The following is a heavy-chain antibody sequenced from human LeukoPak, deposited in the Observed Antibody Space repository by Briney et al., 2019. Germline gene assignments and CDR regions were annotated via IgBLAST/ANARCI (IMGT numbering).Heavy chain of an antibody. V-gene: IGHV3-53*01. D-gene: IGHD3-10*01. CDR2: LYSGANT. CDR1: GFAVSSNF. J-gene: IGHJ3*01. Sequence: GGSLRLSCTASGFAVSSNFMSWVRQAPGKGLEWVSVLYSGANTYYADSVKGRFTISRDNSKNTLYLQMNSLRAHDTAVYYCARAVAYYYVSGNYYPGAFDVWGQGTMVTVSS. CDR3: ARAVAYYYVSGNYYPGAFDV.